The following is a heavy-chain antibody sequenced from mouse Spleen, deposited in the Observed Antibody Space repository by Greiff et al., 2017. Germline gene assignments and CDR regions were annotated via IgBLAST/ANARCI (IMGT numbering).Heavy chain of an antibody. V-gene: IGHV5-17*01. CDR2: ISSGSSTI. Sequence: VQLKESGGGLVKPGGSLKLSCAASGFTFSDYGMHWVRQAPEKGLEWVAYISSGSSTIYYADTVKGRFTIVRDNAKNTLFLQMTSLRSEETAMYYCATYYSFAYWGQGTLVTVAA. D-gene: IGHD2-10*01. CDR3: ATYYSFAY. J-gene: IGHJ3*01. CDR1: GFTFSDYG.